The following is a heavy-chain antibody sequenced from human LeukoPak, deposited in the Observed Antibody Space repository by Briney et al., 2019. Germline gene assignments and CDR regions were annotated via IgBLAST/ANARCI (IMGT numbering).Heavy chain of an antibody. J-gene: IGHJ6*02. Sequence: PVKASCKPSEGPFSTSAVIRVSQAPGRGLEWMGGIIPFFGTIKLAHTFKRRVTVSPDAYTSTAYIELSGVRSEDAGIYYYARASFGSGRETGDHYYAMDVWGQGTTVTVSS. CDR1: EGPFSTSA. D-gene: IGHD3-10*01. V-gene: IGHV1-69*13. CDR3: ARASFGSGRETGDHYYAMDV. CDR2: IIPFFGTI.